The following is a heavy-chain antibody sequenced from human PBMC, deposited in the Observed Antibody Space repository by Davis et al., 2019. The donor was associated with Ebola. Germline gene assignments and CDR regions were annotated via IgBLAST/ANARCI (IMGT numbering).Heavy chain of an antibody. CDR2: ISGSGGST. Sequence: PSETLSLTCTVSGGSISSYYWSWIRQPPGKGLEWVSAISGSGGSTYYADSVKGRFTISRDNSKNTLYLQMNSLRAEDTAVYYCAKVGGSRIPGQPDRDYWGQGTLVTVSS. CDR1: GGSISSYY. V-gene: IGHV3-23*01. J-gene: IGHJ4*02. D-gene: IGHD1-14*01. CDR3: AKVGGSRIPGQPDRDY.